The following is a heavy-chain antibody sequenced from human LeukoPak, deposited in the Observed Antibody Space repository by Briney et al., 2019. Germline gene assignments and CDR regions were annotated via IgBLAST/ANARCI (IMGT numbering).Heavy chain of an antibody. CDR2: IIPILGIA. Sequence: SVKVSCKASGGTFSSYAISWVRQAPGQGLEWMGRIIPILGIANYAQKFQGRVTITADKSTSTAYMELSSLRSEDTAVYYCARGYQLLSSWFDPWGQGTLVTVSS. CDR3: ARGYQLLSSWFDP. V-gene: IGHV1-69*04. CDR1: GGTFSSYA. D-gene: IGHD2-2*01. J-gene: IGHJ5*02.